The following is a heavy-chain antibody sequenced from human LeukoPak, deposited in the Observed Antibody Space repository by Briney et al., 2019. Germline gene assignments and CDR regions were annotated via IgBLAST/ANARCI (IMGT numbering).Heavy chain of an antibody. J-gene: IGHJ4*02. CDR3: AKMQGYFDY. V-gene: IGHV3-23*01. Sequence: PGGSLRLSCAASGSIPFNSYSMSWVRQAPGKGLEWVSAITGSGETTYYADSVKGRFTISRDNSKNMVYLQMNSLRAEDAATYYCAKMQGYFDYWGQGSLVTVSS. CDR2: ITGSGETT. CDR1: GSIPFNSYS.